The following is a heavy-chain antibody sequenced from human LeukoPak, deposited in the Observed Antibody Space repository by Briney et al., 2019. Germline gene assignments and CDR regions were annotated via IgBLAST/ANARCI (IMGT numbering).Heavy chain of an antibody. CDR2: ICYSGST. CDR1: GGSISSYS. Sequence: SETLSLTCTVSGGSISSYSWSWIRQPPGKGLEWIGYICYSGSTNYNPSLKSRVTISIDTSKNQFSLKLSSVTAADTAVYYCATHPPKLCTGGSCSDYWGQGTLVTVSS. D-gene: IGHD2-15*01. V-gene: IGHV4-59*01. CDR3: ATHPPKLCTGGSCSDY. J-gene: IGHJ4*02.